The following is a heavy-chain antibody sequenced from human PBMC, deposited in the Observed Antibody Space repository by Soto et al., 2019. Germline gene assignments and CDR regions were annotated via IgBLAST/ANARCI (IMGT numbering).Heavy chain of an antibody. J-gene: IGHJ5*01. CDR3: CKTTSFYFDNGALLFS. CDR2: VSGDGKST. CDR1: GFNFMKFA. V-gene: IGHV3-23*01. D-gene: IGHD3-22*01. Sequence: AGSLRLSCAASGFNFMKFAMTCFLRSPVKGLEWLAAVSGDGKSTYYADSANGRFPISRDNSRNTVSLLLTSLRVDDTALYYCCKTTSFYFDNGALLFSWGHGTLVTVSS.